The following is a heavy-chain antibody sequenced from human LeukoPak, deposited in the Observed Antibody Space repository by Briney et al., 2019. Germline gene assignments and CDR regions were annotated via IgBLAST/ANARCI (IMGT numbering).Heavy chain of an antibody. J-gene: IGHJ3*02. CDR3: ARASIAAAGHDAFDI. CDR2: IYYSGST. V-gene: IGHV4-61*01. D-gene: IGHD6-13*01. CDR1: GGSVSSGSYY. Sequence: SETLSLTCTVSGGSVSSGSYYWSWIRQPPEKGLEWIGYIYYSGSTNYNPSLKSRVTISVDTSKNQFSLKLSSVTAADTAVYYCARASIAAAGHDAFDIWGQGTMVTVSS.